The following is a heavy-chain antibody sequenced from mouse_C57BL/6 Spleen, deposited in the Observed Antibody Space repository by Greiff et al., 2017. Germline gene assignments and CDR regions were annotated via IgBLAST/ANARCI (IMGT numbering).Heavy chain of an antibody. Sequence: QVQLQQPGAELVMPGASVKLSCKASGYTFTSYWMHWVKQRPGQGLEWIGEIDPSDSYTNYNQKFKGKSTLTVDKSSSTAYMQLSSLTSEDSAVYYCARKGNYGSSLFAYGGQGTLVTVSA. V-gene: IGHV1-69*01. CDR2: IDPSDSYT. J-gene: IGHJ3*01. CDR3: ARKGNYGSSLFAY. CDR1: GYTFTSYW. D-gene: IGHD1-1*01.